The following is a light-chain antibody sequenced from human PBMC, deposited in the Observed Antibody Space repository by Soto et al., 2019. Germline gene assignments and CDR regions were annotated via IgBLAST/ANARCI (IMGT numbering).Light chain of an antibody. Sequence: VVTQSRGTLSLSPGERATLSCRASHSVSNSLAWYQLKPGQPPRLLIFDTYSGATGTPARFRGSGSGTDFTLTISSLQSEDFAVYICLQYNYWRPYSFGQGTKVAIK. V-gene: IGKV3-15*01. CDR2: DTY. CDR1: HSVSNS. J-gene: IGKJ2*03. CDR3: LQYNYWRPYS.